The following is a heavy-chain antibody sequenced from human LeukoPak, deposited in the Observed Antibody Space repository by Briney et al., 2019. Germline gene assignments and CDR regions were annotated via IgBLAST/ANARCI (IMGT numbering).Heavy chain of an antibody. CDR3: ATQMAYCSSTSCSVH. D-gene: IGHD2-2*01. CDR1: GYTFTSYG. V-gene: IGHV1-18*01. CDR2: ISAYNGNT. Sequence: ASVKVSCKASGYTFTSYGISWVRQAPGQGLEWMGWISAYNGNTNYAQKLQGRVTMTTDTSTSTAYMELRSLRSDDTAVYYCATQMAYCSSTSCSVHWGQGTLVTVSS. J-gene: IGHJ4*02.